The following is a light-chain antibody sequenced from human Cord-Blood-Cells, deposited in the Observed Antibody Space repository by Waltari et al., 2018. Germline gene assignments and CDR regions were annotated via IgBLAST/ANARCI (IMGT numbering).Light chain of an antibody. CDR2: EGS. V-gene: IGLV2-23*01. J-gene: IGLJ2*01. CDR1: SSDVGSYNL. CDR3: CSYAGSYVV. Sequence: QSALTQPASVSGSPGPSITISCTGTSSDVGSYNLVSWYQQHAGKAPKLMIYEGSKRPSGVSNRFSGSKSGNTASLTISGLQAEDEADYYCCSYAGSYVVFGGGTKLTVL.